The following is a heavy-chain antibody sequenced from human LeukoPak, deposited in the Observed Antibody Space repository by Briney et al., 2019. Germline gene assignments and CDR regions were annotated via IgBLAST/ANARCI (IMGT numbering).Heavy chain of an antibody. CDR3: ARVYGYYYYYMDV. J-gene: IGHJ6*03. Sequence: PSETLSLTCAVYSGSFSGYYWSWIRQPPGKGLEWIGEINHSGSTNYNPSLKSRVTISVDTSKNQFSLKLSSVTAADTAVYYCARVYGYYYYYMDVWGKGTTVTVSS. V-gene: IGHV4-34*01. CDR2: INHSGST. D-gene: IGHD3-16*01. CDR1: SGSFSGYY.